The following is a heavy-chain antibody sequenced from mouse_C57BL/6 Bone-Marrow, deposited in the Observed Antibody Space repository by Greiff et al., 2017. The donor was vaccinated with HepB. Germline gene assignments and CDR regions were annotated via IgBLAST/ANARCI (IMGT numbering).Heavy chain of an antibody. CDR1: GFTFSSYA. CDR3: AREGGSPMDY. Sequence: EVMLVESGGGLVKPGGSLKLSCAASGFTFSSYAMSWVRQTPEKRLEWVATISDGGSYTYYPDNVKGRFTISRDDAKNNLYLQMSHLKSEDTAMYYCAREGGSPMDYWGQGTSVTVSS. V-gene: IGHV5-4*01. CDR2: ISDGGSYT. D-gene: IGHD1-1*01. J-gene: IGHJ4*01.